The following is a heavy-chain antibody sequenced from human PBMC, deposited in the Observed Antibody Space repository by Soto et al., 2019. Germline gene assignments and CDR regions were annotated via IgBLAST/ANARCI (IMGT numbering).Heavy chain of an antibody. CDR1: GYTFSDYY. CDR3: ARDPVQLERGYYYGMDV. V-gene: IGHV3-11*04. D-gene: IGHD1-1*01. CDR2: IDTSGTKI. J-gene: IGHJ6*02. Sequence: KTGGSLRLSCAASGYTFSDYYMSWIRQAPGKGLEWISYIDTSGTKIYYADSVKGRFTITRDNAKNSLYLQMNSLRAEDTAVYYCARDPVQLERGYYYGMDVWGQGTTVTVSS.